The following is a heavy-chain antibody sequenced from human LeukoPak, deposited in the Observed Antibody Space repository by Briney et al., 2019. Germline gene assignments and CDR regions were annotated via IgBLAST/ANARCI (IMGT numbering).Heavy chain of an antibody. J-gene: IGHJ4*02. V-gene: IGHV3-72*01. CDR3: ARRGNRDSRGYYLDLDY. Sequence: PGGSLRLSCAASGFTFSDHYMDWVRQAPGKGLEWVGRSRDKTNSYSTEYAASVKGRFTISRDDSKDLMYLRMNSLKIEDTAVYYCARRGNRDSRGYYLDLDYWGQGTLVTVSS. CDR2: SRDKTNSYST. CDR1: GFTFSDHY. D-gene: IGHD3-22*01.